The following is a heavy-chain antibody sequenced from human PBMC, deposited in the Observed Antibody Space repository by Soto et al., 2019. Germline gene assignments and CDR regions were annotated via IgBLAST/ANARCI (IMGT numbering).Heavy chain of an antibody. CDR1: SGSIGSYY. Sequence: PSETLSLTCTVSSGSIGSYYWSWIRQPPGKGLEWIGYIYYSGSTNYNPSLKSRVTISVDTSKNQFSLKLSSVTAADTAVYYCARVWGGAFDIWGQGTMVTVSS. V-gene: IGHV4-59*01. J-gene: IGHJ3*02. CDR2: IYYSGST. D-gene: IGHD3-10*01. CDR3: ARVWGGAFDI.